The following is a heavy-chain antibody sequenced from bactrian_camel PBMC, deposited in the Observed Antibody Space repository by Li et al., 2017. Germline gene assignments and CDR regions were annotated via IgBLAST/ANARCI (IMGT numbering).Heavy chain of an antibody. D-gene: IGHD6*01. CDR1: GVTYTVSC. V-gene: IGHV3S55*01. CDR3: AANPLRCSWYPVEAED. J-gene: IGHJ4*01. CDR2: IDSGGGA. Sequence: VQLVESGGGSVQAGGSLRLSCAVSGVTYTVSCMGWFRQAPGKEREAVAGIDSGGGAHYADSVKGRFTISRDAKNTLYLQMNSLKPEDTAAYYCAANPLRCSWYPVEAEDWGQGTQVTVS.